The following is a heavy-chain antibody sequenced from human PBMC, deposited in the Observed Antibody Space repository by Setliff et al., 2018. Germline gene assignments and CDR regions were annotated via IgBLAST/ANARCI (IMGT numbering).Heavy chain of an antibody. CDR3: ARAGDAASGRKGVFEY. V-gene: IGHV4-34*01. CDR2: INHSGST. D-gene: IGHD1-26*01. CDR1: GGSFSGYS. Sequence: SETLSLTCAVYGGSFSGYSWTWIRQPPGKGLEWIGDINHSGSTNYSPSLKSRVTISVDTSKKQFSLKLSSVTAADTAVYYCARAGDAASGRKGVFEYWGQGTLVTVSS. J-gene: IGHJ4*02.